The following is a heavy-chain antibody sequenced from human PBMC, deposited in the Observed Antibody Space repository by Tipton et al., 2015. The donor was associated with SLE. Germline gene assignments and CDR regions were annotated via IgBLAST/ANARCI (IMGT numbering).Heavy chain of an antibody. CDR1: GGSISTSSYY. CDR2: IYYSGRT. CDR3: ARHGRGSAFFDY. V-gene: IGHV4-39*07. Sequence: TLSLTCTVSGGSISTSSYYWAWIRQPPGKGLECIGNIYYSGRTYYNPSLKSRVTVSVDTSKNQFSLKLSSVTAADTAVYYCARHGRGSAFFDYWGQGTLVTVSS. J-gene: IGHJ4*02. D-gene: IGHD2-2*01.